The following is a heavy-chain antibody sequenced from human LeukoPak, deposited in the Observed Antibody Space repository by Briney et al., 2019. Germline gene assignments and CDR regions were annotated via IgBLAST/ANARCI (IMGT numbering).Heavy chain of an antibody. Sequence: GGSLRLSCAASGFTVSSNYMSWVRQAPGRGLEWVANIKQDGSKKYYVDSVKGRFTISRDNAKNSLYLQMNSLRAEDTAVYYCARIGGAYIVVVVAARFDYWGQGTLVTVSS. D-gene: IGHD2-15*01. CDR1: GFTVSSNY. J-gene: IGHJ4*02. V-gene: IGHV3-7*01. CDR2: IKQDGSKK. CDR3: ARIGGAYIVVVVAARFDY.